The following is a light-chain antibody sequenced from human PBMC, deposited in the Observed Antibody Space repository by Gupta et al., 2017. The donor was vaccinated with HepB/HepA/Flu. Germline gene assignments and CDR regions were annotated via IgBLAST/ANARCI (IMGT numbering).Light chain of an antibody. Sequence: AIRMTQSPSSFSASTGDRVTITCRASQGISSYLAWYQQKPGKAPKLLIYAASTLQSGVPSRFSGSGSGTDFTLTISCLQSEDFATYYCQQEYSYPPTFGGGTKVEIK. J-gene: IGKJ4*01. CDR1: QGISSY. CDR3: QQEYSYPPT. CDR2: AAS. V-gene: IGKV1-8*01.